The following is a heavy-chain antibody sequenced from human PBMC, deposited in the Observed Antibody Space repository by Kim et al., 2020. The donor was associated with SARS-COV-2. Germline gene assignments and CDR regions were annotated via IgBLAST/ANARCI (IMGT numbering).Heavy chain of an antibody. CDR2: IYYSGST. V-gene: IGHV4-39*01. J-gene: IGHJ4*02. CDR1: GGSISSSSYY. Sequence: SETLSLTCTVSGGSISSSSYYWGWIRQPPGKGLEWIGSIYYSGSTYYNPSLKSRVTISVDTSKNQFSLKLSSVTAADTAVYYCARQRAFPTPHFDYWGQGTLVTVSS. CDR3: ARQRAFPTPHFDY.